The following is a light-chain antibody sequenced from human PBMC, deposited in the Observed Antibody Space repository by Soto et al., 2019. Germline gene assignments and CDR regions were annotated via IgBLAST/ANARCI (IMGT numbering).Light chain of an antibody. Sequence: DIQMTQSPSTLSASVGDRVIITCRASQSVSGWLAWYQQRPGKAPNLLIYKASTLKTGVPLRFSGSGSGTDFTLTISTLQPDDFATYYCQQYDSYPLTFGGGTNVEIK. CDR2: KAS. CDR1: QSVSGW. J-gene: IGKJ4*01. CDR3: QQYDSYPLT. V-gene: IGKV1-5*03.